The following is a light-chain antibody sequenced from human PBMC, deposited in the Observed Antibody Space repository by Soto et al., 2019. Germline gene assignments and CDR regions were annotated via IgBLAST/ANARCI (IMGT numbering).Light chain of an antibody. Sequence: QSALTQPASVSGSPGQSITISCTGTSSDVGSYNLVSWYQQHPGKAPKLMIYEGSKRPSGVSNRFSGSKSGNTASLTISGLQAEDEADYFCYAYGGGPSPYVFGTGTKLTVL. CDR2: EGS. V-gene: IGLV2-23*01. J-gene: IGLJ1*01. CDR1: SSDVGSYNL. CDR3: YAYGGGPSPYV.